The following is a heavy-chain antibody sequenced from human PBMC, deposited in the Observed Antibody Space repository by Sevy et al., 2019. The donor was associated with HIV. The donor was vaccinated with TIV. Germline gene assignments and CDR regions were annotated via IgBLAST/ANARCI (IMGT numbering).Heavy chain of an antibody. J-gene: IGHJ4*02. CDR1: GFRFSSDW. CDR2: INGDGSST. V-gene: IGHV3-74*01. CDR3: ARGAAPQNY. Sequence: GGSLRLSCAASGFRFSSDWMHWVRQAPGKGLVWVSRINGDGSSTVYADSVKGRFTISRDNAKNTLYLQMNYLRAEDTAVYYCARGAAPQNYWGQRTMVTVSS. D-gene: IGHD2-15*01.